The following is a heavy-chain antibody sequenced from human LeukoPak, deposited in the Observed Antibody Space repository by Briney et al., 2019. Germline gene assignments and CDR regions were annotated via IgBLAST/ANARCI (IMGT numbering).Heavy chain of an antibody. J-gene: IGHJ4*02. D-gene: IGHD3-10*01. Sequence: ASVKVSCKASGYTFTSYYMHWVRQAPGQGLAWMGRINTNDGGTNYAQKFQGRVTMTRDMSTSTVYMELSSLRSEDTAAYYCAREGYGSGTYLDYWGQGTLVTVSS. CDR2: INTNDGGT. CDR3: AREGYGSGTYLDY. CDR1: GYTFTSYY. V-gene: IGHV1-46*01.